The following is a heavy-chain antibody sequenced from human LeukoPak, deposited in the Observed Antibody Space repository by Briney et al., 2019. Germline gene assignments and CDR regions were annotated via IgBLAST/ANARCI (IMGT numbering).Heavy chain of an antibody. D-gene: IGHD1-20*01. J-gene: IGHJ4*02. V-gene: IGHV4-34*01. Sequence: PSETLSLTCAVYGGSFSGYYWSWIRQPPGKGLEWIREINHSGSTNYNPSLKSRVTISVDTSKNQFSLKLSSVTAADTAVYYCSITGTTYYFDYWGQGTLVTVSS. CDR3: SITGTTYYFDY. CDR2: INHSGST. CDR1: GGSFSGYY.